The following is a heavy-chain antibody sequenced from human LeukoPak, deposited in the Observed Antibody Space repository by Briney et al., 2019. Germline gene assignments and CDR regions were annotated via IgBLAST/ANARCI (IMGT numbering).Heavy chain of an antibody. V-gene: IGHV3-7*01. CDR2: IKQDGSEK. Sequence: GGSLRLSCAASGFTFSSYWMSWVRQAPGKGLEWVANIKQDGSEKYYVDSVKGRFTISRDNAKNSLYLQMNSLRAEDMAVYYCARGAYSSSWYSPYYYYYYMDVWGKGTTVTVSS. J-gene: IGHJ6*03. D-gene: IGHD6-13*01. CDR3: ARGAYSSSWYSPYYYYYYMDV. CDR1: GFTFSSYW.